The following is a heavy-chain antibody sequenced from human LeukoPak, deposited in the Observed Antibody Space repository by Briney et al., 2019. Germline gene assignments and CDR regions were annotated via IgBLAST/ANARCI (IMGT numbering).Heavy chain of an antibody. V-gene: IGHV1-18*04. D-gene: IGHD5-18*01. CDR1: GYTFTSHG. Sequence: EASVKVSCKASGYTFTSHGISWVRQAPGQGLEWMGWVSTYNGNTNYVPKYQGRVTMTTDTSTSTAYMELRSLRSDDTAVYYCARDVDTATDQINDSWGQGTLVTVSS. CDR2: VSTYNGNT. CDR3: ARDVDTATDQINDS. J-gene: IGHJ4*02.